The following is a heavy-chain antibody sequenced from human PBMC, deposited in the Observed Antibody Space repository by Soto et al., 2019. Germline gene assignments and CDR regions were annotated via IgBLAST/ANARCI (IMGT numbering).Heavy chain of an antibody. V-gene: IGHV3-74*01. Sequence: GESLKISCAASGFTFSSYWMHWVRQAPGKGLVWVSRINSDGSSTSYADSVKGRFTISRDNAKNTLYLQMNSLRAEDTAVYYCARDPGQWLVESDYWGQGTLVTVSS. CDR2: INSDGSST. CDR1: GFTFSSYW. J-gene: IGHJ4*02. D-gene: IGHD6-19*01. CDR3: ARDPGQWLVESDY.